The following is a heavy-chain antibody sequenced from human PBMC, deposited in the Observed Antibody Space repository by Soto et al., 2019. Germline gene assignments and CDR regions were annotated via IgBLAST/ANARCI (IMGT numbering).Heavy chain of an antibody. J-gene: IGHJ5*02. CDR3: ARGSIAAAGRGLWFDP. V-gene: IGHV4-34*01. CDR1: GGSFSGYY. D-gene: IGHD6-13*01. Sequence: QVQLQQWGAGLLKPSETLSLTCAVYGGSFSGYYWSWIRQPPGKGLEWIGEINHRGSTNYNPSLKSRVTISVDTSKNQFSLKLSSVTAADTAVYYCARGSIAAAGRGLWFDPWGQGTLVTVSS. CDR2: INHRGST.